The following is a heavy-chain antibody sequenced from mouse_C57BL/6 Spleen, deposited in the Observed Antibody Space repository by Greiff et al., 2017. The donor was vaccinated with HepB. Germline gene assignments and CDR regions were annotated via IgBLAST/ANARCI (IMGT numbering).Heavy chain of an antibody. Sequence: QVQLQQSGAELVKPGASVKMSCKASGYTFTSYWMQWVKQRPGQGLEWIGEIDPSDSYTNYNQKFKGKATLTVDTTATTAYMKLSSLTSEDSAVYNSAKGGNYAMDYWGQGTSVTVSS. CDR3: AKGGNYAMDY. CDR2: IDPSDSYT. J-gene: IGHJ4*01. CDR1: GYTFTSYW. V-gene: IGHV1-50*01.